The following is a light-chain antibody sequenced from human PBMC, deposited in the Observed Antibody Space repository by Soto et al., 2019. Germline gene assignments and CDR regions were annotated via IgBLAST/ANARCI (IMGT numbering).Light chain of an antibody. CDR3: SSYAGSSTFYV. J-gene: IGLJ1*01. CDR2: EVS. Sequence: QSVLTQPASVSGSPGQSITISCTGTSSDVGSYNLVSWYQQHPGKAPKLMIYEVSKRPSGVSNRFSGSKSGNTASLTISGLQAEDDTDYYCSSYAGSSTFYVFGTGTKLTVL. V-gene: IGLV2-23*02. CDR1: SSDVGSYNL.